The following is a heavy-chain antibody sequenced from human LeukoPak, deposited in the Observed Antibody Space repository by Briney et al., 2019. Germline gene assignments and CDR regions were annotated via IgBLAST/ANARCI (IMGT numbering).Heavy chain of an antibody. J-gene: IGHJ4*02. D-gene: IGHD3-9*01. CDR3: ALQARFDWFLDY. Sequence: PSQTLSLTCTVSGGSISSGDYYWSWLRQPPGKGLEWIGYIYYSGSTYYNPSLKSRVTISVDTPKNQFSLKLSSVTAADTAVYYCALQARFDWFLDYWGQGTLVTVSS. V-gene: IGHV4-30-4*01. CDR1: GGSISSGDYY. CDR2: IYYSGST.